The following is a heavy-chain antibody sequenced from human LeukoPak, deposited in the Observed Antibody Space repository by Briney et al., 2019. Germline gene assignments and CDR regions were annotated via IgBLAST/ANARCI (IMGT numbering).Heavy chain of an antibody. V-gene: IGHV3-23*01. CDR3: AKSTGYSTTGPDFDS. D-gene: IGHD6-13*01. CDR1: GFTFSSYA. Sequence: GGSLRLSCAASGFTFSSYAMSWVRQAPGKGLEWVSDISGGGATTFYADSVKGRFTISRDNSKNTLYLQLSSLRAEDTAVYYCAKSTGYSTTGPDFDSWGRGTLVTVSS. CDR2: ISGGGATT. J-gene: IGHJ4*02.